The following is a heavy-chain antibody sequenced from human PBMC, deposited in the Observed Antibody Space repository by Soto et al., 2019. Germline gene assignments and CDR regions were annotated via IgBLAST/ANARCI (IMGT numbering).Heavy chain of an antibody. J-gene: IGHJ6*02. CDR2: ISSSSSYI. D-gene: IGHD3-3*01. V-gene: IGHV3-21*01. CDR3: AREGSGYYDFWSGYYSVPLGMDV. Sequence: GGSLRLSCAASGFTFSSYSMNWVRQAPGKGLEWVSSISSSSSYIYYADSVKGRFTISRDSAKNSLYLQMNSLRAEDTAVYYCAREGSGYYDFWSGYYSVPLGMDVWGQGTTVTVSS. CDR1: GFTFSSYS.